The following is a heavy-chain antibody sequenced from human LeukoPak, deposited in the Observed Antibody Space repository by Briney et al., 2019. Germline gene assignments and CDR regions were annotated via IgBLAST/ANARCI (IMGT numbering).Heavy chain of an antibody. CDR3: AKDRVRFTSSTDY. Sequence: PGGSLRLSCAASGFTFSSYSMNWVRQAPGKGLEWVSSISSSSSYIYYADSVKGRFTISRDNSKNTLYLQMNSLRAEDTAVYYCAKDRVRFTSSTDYWGQGTLVTVSS. CDR2: ISSSSSYI. V-gene: IGHV3-21*01. CDR1: GFTFSSYS. D-gene: IGHD1-1*01. J-gene: IGHJ4*02.